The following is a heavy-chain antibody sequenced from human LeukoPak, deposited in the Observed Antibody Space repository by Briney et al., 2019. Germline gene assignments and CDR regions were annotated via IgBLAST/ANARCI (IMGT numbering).Heavy chain of an antibody. CDR3: ARRKVVPAAASFWFDP. CDR2: IYYSGST. D-gene: IGHD2-2*01. Sequence: PSETLSLTCTVSGGSISSGGYYWSWIRQPPGKGLEWIGYIYYSGSTNYNPSLKSRVTISVDTSKNQFSLKLSSVTAADTAVYYCARRKVVPAAASFWFDPWGQETLVTVSS. V-gene: IGHV4-61*08. J-gene: IGHJ5*02. CDR1: GGSISSGGYY.